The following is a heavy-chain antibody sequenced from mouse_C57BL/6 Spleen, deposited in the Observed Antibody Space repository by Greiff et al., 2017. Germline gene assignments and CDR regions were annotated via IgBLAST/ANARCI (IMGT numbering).Heavy chain of an antibody. CDR1: GYSFTGYY. D-gene: IGHD2-5*01. J-gene: IGHJ4*01. CDR3: AIYYSNWDYAMDY. Sequence: EVKLQESGPELVKPGASVKISCTASGYSFTGYYMNWVKQSPEKSLEWIGEINPSTGGTTYNQKFKAKATLTVDKSSSTAYMQLKSLTSEDSAVYYCAIYYSNWDYAMDYWGQGTSVTVSS. CDR2: INPSTGGT. V-gene: IGHV1-42*01.